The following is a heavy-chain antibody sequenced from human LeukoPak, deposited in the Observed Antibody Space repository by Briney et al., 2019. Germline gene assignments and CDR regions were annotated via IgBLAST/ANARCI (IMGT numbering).Heavy chain of an antibody. J-gene: IGHJ4*02. CDR1: GFTVSSNY. Sequence: GGSLRLSCGASGFTVSSNYMSWVRQAPGKGLEWVSVIYSDGNTYYADSVKGRFTISRDNSKNTVYLQMNSLRAEDTALYYCTTPSGAYWGQGTLVTVSS. CDR3: TTPSGAY. CDR2: IYSDGNT. V-gene: IGHV3-53*01.